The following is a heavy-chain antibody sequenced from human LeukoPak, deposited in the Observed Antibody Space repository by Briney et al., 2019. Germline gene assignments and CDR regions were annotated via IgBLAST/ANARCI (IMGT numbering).Heavy chain of an antibody. J-gene: IGHJ5*02. CDR3: ARDTSDIVVVPAAYAAPFDP. CDR1: GYTFTSYG. CDR2: TSAYNGNT. V-gene: IGHV1-18*01. D-gene: IGHD2-2*01. Sequence: ASVKVSCKASGYTFTSYGISWVRQAPGQGLEWMGWTSAYNGNTNYAQKLQGRVTMTTDTSTSTAYMELRSLRSDDTAVYYCARDTSDIVVVPAAYAAPFDPWGQGTLVTVSS.